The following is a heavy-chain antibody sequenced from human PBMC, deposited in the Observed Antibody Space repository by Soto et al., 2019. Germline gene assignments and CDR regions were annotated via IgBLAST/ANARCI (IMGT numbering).Heavy chain of an antibody. V-gene: IGHV1-18*04. CDR2: ISAYNGNT. D-gene: IGHD2-15*01. Sequence: ASVKVSCKASGYTFTGYYMHWVRQAPGQGLEWMGWISAYNGNTNYAQKLQGRVTMTTDTSTSTAYMELRSLRSDDTAVYYCARGGYCSGGSCYPDAFDIWGQGTMVTVSS. CDR1: GYTFTGYY. J-gene: IGHJ3*02. CDR3: ARGGYCSGGSCYPDAFDI.